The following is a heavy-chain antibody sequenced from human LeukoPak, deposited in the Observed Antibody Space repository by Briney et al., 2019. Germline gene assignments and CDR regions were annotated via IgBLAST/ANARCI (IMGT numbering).Heavy chain of an antibody. Sequence: PGGSLRLSCAASGFTFSSYSMNWVCQAPGKGLEWVSSISSSSSYIYYADSVKGRFTISRDNSKNTLYLQMDSLRAEDTAVYYCAKVGTEMATIIGAEYFQHWGQGTLVTVSS. V-gene: IGHV3-21*04. D-gene: IGHD5-24*01. J-gene: IGHJ1*01. CDR3: AKVGTEMATIIGAEYFQH. CDR1: GFTFSSYS. CDR2: ISSSSSYI.